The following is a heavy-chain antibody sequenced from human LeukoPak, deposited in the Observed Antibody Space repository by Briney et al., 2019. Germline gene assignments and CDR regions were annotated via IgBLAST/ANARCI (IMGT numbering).Heavy chain of an antibody. J-gene: IGHJ3*02. CDR2: IKQDGSEK. D-gene: IGHD3-16*02. CDR3: ARVGGLGSYRYKDAFDI. V-gene: IGHV3-7*01. Sequence: GGSLRLSCAASGFTFSSYWMSWVRQAPGKGLEWVANIKQDGSEKYYVDSVKGRFTISRDNAKNSLYLQMNSLRAEDTAVYYCARVGGLGSYRYKDAFDIWGQGTMVTVSS. CDR1: GFTFSSYW.